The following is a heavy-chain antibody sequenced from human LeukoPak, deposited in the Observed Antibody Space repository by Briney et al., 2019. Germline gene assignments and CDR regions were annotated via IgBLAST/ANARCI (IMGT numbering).Heavy chain of an antibody. CDR3: ARVAVSRAGAALDY. D-gene: IGHD3-10*01. V-gene: IGHV4-61*02. J-gene: IGHJ4*02. CDR2: IYTSGST. Sequence: SETLSLTCTVSGGSISSGSYYWSWIRQPAGKGLEWIGRIYTSGSTNYNPSLKSRVTMSVDTSKNQFSLKLSSVTAADTAVYYCARVAVSRAGAALDYWGQGTLVTVSS. CDR1: GGSISSGSYY.